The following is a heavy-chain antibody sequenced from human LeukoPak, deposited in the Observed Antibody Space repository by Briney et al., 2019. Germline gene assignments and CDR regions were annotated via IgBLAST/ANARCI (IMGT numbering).Heavy chain of an antibody. D-gene: IGHD3-22*01. V-gene: IGHV3-21*01. CDR2: ISSSSSYI. J-gene: IGHJ4*02. Sequence: GGSLRLSCAASGFTFSSYGMSWVRQAPGKGLEWVSSISSSSSYIYYADSVKGRFTISRDNAKNSLYLQMNSLRAEDTAVYYCARGTSLPSGYYYYWGQGTLVTVSS. CDR1: GFTFSSYG. CDR3: ARGTSLPSGYYYY.